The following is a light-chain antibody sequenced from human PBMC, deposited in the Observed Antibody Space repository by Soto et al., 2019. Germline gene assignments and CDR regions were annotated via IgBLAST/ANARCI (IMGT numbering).Light chain of an antibody. V-gene: IGKV1-5*01. CDR3: QKYNSAPLT. CDR2: DAS. CDR1: QTISSW. Sequence: DIQMTQSPATLSASVGDRVTITCRASQTISSWLAWYQQKPGKAPELLIYDASTLESGVPSRFSGSGSGTEFTLTISSLQPEDVATYYCQKYNSAPLTFGGGTKVDIK. J-gene: IGKJ4*01.